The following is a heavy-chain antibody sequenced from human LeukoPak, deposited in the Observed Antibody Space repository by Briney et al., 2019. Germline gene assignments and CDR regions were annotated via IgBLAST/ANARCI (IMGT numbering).Heavy chain of an antibody. D-gene: IGHD6-13*01. V-gene: IGHV3-7*03. CDR2: IKQDGSDK. CDR1: GFTFSNLW. J-gene: IGHJ4*02. Sequence: PGGSLRLSCAASGFTFSNLWMSWVRQAPGKGLKWVANIKQDGSDKYYVDSVKGRFTISRDNAKNSLYLQMNSLRAEDTAMYYCATSTAAAGTDWGQGTLVTVSS. CDR3: ATSTAAAGTD.